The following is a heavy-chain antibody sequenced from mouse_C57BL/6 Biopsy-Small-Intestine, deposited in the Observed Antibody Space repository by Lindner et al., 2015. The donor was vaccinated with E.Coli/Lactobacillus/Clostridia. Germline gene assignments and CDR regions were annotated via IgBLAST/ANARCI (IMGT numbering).Heavy chain of an antibody. CDR2: INPGSGGT. CDR3: ARGTGSHFDY. Sequence: VQLQESGAELMKPGASVKLSCKATGYTFTDYWIEWVKQRPGQGLEWIGVINPGSGGTNYNENFKGKATLTADKPSSTAYMQLSSLTSEDSAVYFCARGTGSHFDYWGQGTTLTVSS. J-gene: IGHJ2*01. D-gene: IGHD4-1*01. CDR1: GYTFTDYW. V-gene: IGHV1-54*01.